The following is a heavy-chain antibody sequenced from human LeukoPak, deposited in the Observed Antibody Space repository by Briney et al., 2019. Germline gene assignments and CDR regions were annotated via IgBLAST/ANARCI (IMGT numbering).Heavy chain of an antibody. CDR3: ARGTRTYYDFWSGFHDY. J-gene: IGHJ4*02. D-gene: IGHD3-3*01. CDR1: GGSFSSGGYY. V-gene: IGHV4-31*03. CDR2: IYYSGST. Sequence: SQTLSLTCTVSGGSFSSGGYYWGWIRQHPGRGLDWFGYIYYSGSTYYSPSLKSRVTISVDTSKNQFSLKLSSVTAADTAVYYCARGTRTYYDFWSGFHDYWGQGTLVTVSS.